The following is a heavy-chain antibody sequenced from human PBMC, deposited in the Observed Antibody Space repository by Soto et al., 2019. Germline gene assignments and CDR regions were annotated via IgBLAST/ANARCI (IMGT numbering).Heavy chain of an antibody. J-gene: IGHJ5*02. Sequence: TSETLSLTCTVSGGSISSGGYYWSWIRQHPGKGLEWIGYIYYSGSTYYNPSLKSRVTISVDTSKNQFSLKLSSVTAADTAVYYCARVLVPAAIWFDPWGQGTLVTVSS. CDR1: GGSISSGGYY. D-gene: IGHD2-2*01. CDR2: IYYSGST. V-gene: IGHV4-31*03. CDR3: ARVLVPAAIWFDP.